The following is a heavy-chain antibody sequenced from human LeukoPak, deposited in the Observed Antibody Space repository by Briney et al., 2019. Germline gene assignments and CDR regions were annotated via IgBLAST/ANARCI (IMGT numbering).Heavy chain of an antibody. J-gene: IGHJ4*02. CDR2: ISSDGSNK. D-gene: IGHD6-19*01. CDR3: ARTDTSGWSRPLDC. V-gene: IGHV3-30-3*01. CDR1: GFTFSRYA. Sequence: QSGGSLRLSCAASGFTFSRYALHWVRQAPGKGLEWVAVISSDGSNKYYAGSVEGRFTISRDNYNNTLLLQMNRLRAEDTAVYYCARTDTSGWSRPLDCWGQGTLVTVSS.